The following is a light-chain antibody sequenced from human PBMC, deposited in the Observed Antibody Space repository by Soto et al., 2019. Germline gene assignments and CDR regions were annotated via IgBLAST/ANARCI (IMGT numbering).Light chain of an antibody. J-gene: IGKJ3*01. Sequence: DIVMTQSPDSLAVSLGERATINCKSSQSVLYSSNNKNYLAWYQQRPGQPPKLLIYWASTRESGVPDRFTGSGSGTDFALTISSLQAADVAVYYCQQYYSTPFTFGPGTKVHIK. CDR2: WAS. CDR3: QQYYSTPFT. CDR1: QSVLYSSNNKNY. V-gene: IGKV4-1*01.